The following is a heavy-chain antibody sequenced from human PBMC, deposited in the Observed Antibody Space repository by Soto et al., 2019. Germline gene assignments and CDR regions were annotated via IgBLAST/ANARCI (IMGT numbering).Heavy chain of an antibody. CDR3: ARDKRIHCSGGSCYSRPYYFDY. CDR1: GFTFSSYA. J-gene: IGHJ4*02. V-gene: IGHV3-30-3*01. Sequence: PGGSLRLSCAASGFTFSSYAMHWVRQAPGKGLEWVAGISYDGSNKYYADSVKGRFTISRDNSKNTLYLQMNSLRAEDTAVYYCARDKRIHCSGGSCYSRPYYFDYWGQGTLVTVSS. D-gene: IGHD2-15*01. CDR2: ISYDGSNK.